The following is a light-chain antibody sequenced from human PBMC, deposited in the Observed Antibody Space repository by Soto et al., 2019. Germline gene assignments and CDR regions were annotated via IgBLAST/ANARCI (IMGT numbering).Light chain of an antibody. J-gene: IGLJ1*01. CDR2: DVS. Sequence: QSVLTQPASVSASPGQSITISCTGTSSDVGGYNYVSWYQQHPGKAPKLLIYDVSNRPSGVSDRFSGSKSGDTASLTISGLQAEDEADYYCSSYTSSNTFVFGTGTRSPS. V-gene: IGLV2-14*01. CDR3: SSYTSSNTFV. CDR1: SSDVGGYNY.